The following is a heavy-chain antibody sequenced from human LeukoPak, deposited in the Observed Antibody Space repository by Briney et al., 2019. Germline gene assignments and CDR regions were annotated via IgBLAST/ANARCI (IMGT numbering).Heavy chain of an antibody. CDR1: GFTVSSNY. V-gene: IGHV3-66*01. CDR2: IYSGGST. CDR3: ARELPSPTTSRGYFDY. D-gene: IGHD1-14*01. J-gene: IGHJ4*02. Sequence: GGSLRLSCAASGFTVSSNYMTWVRQAPGRGLEWVSVIYSGGSTYYADSVQGRFTISRDNSKNTLYLQMNSLRAEDTAVYYCARELPSPTTSRGYFDYWGQGTLVTVSS.